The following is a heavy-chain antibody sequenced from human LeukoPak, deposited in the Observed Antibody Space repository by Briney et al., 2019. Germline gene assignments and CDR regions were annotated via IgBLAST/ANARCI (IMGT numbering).Heavy chain of an antibody. D-gene: IGHD2-2*01. CDR3: ARSRYCSSTSCYSDY. Sequence: HAGGSLRLSCAASGFTFSGYAMSWVRQAPGKGLEWVSVISGSGRNTYYADSVKGRFTISRDNSKNTLYLQMNSLRAEDTAVYYCARSRYCSSTSCYSDYWGQGTLVTVSS. CDR2: ISGSGRNT. J-gene: IGHJ4*02. CDR1: GFTFSGYA. V-gene: IGHV3-23*01.